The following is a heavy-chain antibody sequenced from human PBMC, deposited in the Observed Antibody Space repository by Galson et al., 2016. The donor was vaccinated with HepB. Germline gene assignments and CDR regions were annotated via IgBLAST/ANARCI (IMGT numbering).Heavy chain of an antibody. CDR2: IRRDGSEK. CDR3: ARDDDRAWGDS. CDR1: GFIFRSLG. D-gene: IGHD7-27*01. Sequence: SLRLSCEASGFIFRSLGMSWARQAPGQGLEWVANIRRDGSEKYYVDSVKGRFTISRDNAKTSLYLQLNSLRPEDAAMYYCARDDDRAWGDSWGQGTLVTVSS. J-gene: IGHJ4*02. V-gene: IGHV3-7*03.